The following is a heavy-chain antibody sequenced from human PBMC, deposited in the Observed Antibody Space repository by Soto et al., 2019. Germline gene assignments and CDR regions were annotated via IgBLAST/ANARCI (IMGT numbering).Heavy chain of an antibody. CDR1: GFTFSSYS. CDR3: ARGADYDILTGYSY. CDR2: ISSSSSYI. D-gene: IGHD3-9*01. V-gene: IGHV3-21*01. J-gene: IGHJ4*02. Sequence: EVQLVESGGGLVKPGGSLRLSCAASGFTFSSYSMNWVRQAPGKGLEWVSSISSSSSYIYYADSVKGRFTISRDNAKNSLYLQTNSLRAEDTAVYYCARGADYDILTGYSYWGQGTLVTVSS.